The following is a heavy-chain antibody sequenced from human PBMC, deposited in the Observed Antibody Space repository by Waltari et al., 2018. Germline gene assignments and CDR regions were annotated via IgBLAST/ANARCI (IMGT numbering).Heavy chain of an antibody. CDR2: IKEDGSEK. Sequence: EVQLVESGGGLVQPGGSLRLSCAASGFTFTSYWMSWVRQAPGKGPEFWANIKEDGSEKNYVDSVKGRCIISRDNAKNSVYLQMNSLRVEDTAVYYCAREARSPTNWGQGTLVTASS. V-gene: IGHV3-7*03. D-gene: IGHD6-6*01. CDR3: AREARSPTN. CDR1: GFTFTSYW. J-gene: IGHJ4*02.